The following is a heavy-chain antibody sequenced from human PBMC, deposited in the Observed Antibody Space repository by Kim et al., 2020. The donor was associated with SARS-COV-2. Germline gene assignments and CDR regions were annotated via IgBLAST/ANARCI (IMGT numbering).Heavy chain of an antibody. D-gene: IGHD3-10*01. CDR2: IIPILGIA. Sequence: SVKVSCKASGGTFSSYAISWVRQAPGQGLEWMGRIIPILGIANYAQKFQGRVTITADKSTSTAYMELSSLRSEDTAVYYCARVATMVRGGDYFDYWGQGTLVTVSS. J-gene: IGHJ4*02. V-gene: IGHV1-69*04. CDR1: GGTFSSYA. CDR3: ARVATMVRGGDYFDY.